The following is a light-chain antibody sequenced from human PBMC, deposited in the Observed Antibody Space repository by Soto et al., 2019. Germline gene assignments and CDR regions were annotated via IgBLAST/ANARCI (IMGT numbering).Light chain of an antibody. V-gene: IGLV1-40*01. CDR3: GSWDSSLSAYV. CDR1: SSDIGAGYR. Sequence: QSVLTQPPSVSGAPGERVTISCTGSSSDIGAGYRVRWYQQVPGTAPKLLIYDNTNRPSGIPDRFSGSKSGTSATLGITGFQTGDEADYYCGSWDSSLSAYVFGTGTKVTVL. J-gene: IGLJ1*01. CDR2: DNT.